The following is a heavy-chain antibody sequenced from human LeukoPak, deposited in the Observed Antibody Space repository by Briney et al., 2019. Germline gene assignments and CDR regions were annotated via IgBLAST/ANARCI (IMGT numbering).Heavy chain of an antibody. CDR1: GYTFTSYG. Sequence: EASVRVSCKASGYTFTSYGISWVRQAPGQGLEWMGWISAYNGNTNYAQKLQGRVTMTTDTSTSTAYMELRSLRSDDTAVYYCARASSSWFAAYYYYMDVWGKGTTVTVSS. V-gene: IGHV1-18*01. CDR3: ARASSSWFAAYYYYMDV. J-gene: IGHJ6*03. CDR2: ISAYNGNT. D-gene: IGHD6-13*01.